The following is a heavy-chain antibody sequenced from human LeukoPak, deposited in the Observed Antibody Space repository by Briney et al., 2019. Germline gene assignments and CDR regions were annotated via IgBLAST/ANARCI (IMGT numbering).Heavy chain of an antibody. CDR3: AGDMVRGVMNHPGDY. CDR1: GGSISSSSYY. J-gene: IGHJ4*02. V-gene: IGHV4-39*07. D-gene: IGHD3-10*01. CDR2: IYYSGST. Sequence: SETLSLTCTVSGGSISSSSYYWGWIRQPPGKGLEWIGSIYYSGSTYYNPSLKSRVTISVDTSKNQFSLKLSSVTAADTAVYYCAGDMVRGVMNHPGDYWGQGTLVTVSS.